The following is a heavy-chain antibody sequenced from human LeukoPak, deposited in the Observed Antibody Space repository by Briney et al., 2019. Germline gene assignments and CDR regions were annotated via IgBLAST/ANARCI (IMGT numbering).Heavy chain of an antibody. CDR3: ARGPFVVISY. J-gene: IGHJ4*02. V-gene: IGHV3-7*01. CDR1: GFTFSNYW. CDR2: INQDGSEK. D-gene: IGHD3-22*01. Sequence: GGSLRLSCAASGFTFSNYWMTWVRQAPGKGLEWVANINQDGSEKYYVDSVKGRFTISRDNAKSSLYLQMNSLRAEDTAVYYCARGPFVVISYWGQGTLVTVSS.